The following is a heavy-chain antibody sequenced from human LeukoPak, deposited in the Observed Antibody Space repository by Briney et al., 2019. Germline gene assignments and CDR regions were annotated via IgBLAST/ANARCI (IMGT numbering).Heavy chain of an antibody. Sequence: TGGSLRLSCAASGFTFNTYTMNWVRQAPGKGLEWVSYISGSSGIIDYADSVRGRFTISRDNAKNSLYLQMNSLRTEDTAFYYCARPYDNVTGYLDYWGQGTLVTVSS. D-gene: IGHD3-9*01. J-gene: IGHJ4*02. CDR2: ISGSSGII. CDR3: ARPYDNVTGYLDY. V-gene: IGHV3-48*01. CDR1: GFTFNTYT.